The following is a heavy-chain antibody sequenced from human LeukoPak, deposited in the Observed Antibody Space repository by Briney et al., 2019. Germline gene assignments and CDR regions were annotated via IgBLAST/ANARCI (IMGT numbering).Heavy chain of an antibody. Sequence: GGSLRLSCAASAFTFSDYSMNWVRQAPGKGLEWVSSISSSSSYIYYADSVKGRFTISRDNAKNSLYLQMNSLRAEDTAVYYCARVFDYGDSFFDYWGQGTLVTVSS. CDR1: AFTFSDYS. CDR3: ARVFDYGDSFFDY. CDR2: ISSSSSYI. J-gene: IGHJ4*02. D-gene: IGHD4-17*01. V-gene: IGHV3-21*01.